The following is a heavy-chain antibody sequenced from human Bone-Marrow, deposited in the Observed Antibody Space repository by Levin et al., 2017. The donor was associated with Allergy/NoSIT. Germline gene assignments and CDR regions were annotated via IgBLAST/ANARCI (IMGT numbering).Heavy chain of an antibody. Sequence: PGGSLRLSCAASGFNLTNFGMHWVRQAPGRGLEWLAVIWFDGRNEYYAESVHGRFIISRDNSRSTVYLQIRGLRAEDTALYYCARDQKAEQGGAGGHHPYYYGMEVWGQETTVTVS. V-gene: IGHV3-33*01. CDR1: GFNLTNFG. CDR2: IWFDGRNE. D-gene: IGHD3-10*01. CDR3: ARDQKAEQGGAGGHHPYYYGMEV. J-gene: IGHJ6*02.